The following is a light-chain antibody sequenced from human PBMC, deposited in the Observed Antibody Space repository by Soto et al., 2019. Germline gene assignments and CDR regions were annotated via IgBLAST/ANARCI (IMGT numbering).Light chain of an antibody. CDR2: AAS. CDR3: QQYYIYPPT. J-gene: IGKJ4*01. Sequence: AIRMTQSPSSCSASTGDRVTIPCRASQSIGTYLAWYQQIPGRAPKLLIYAASTLQRGVPSRFSGSGSGTDFTLTISCLQSEDFATYYCQQYYIYPPTFGGGTKVDIK. CDR1: QSIGTY. V-gene: IGKV1-8*01.